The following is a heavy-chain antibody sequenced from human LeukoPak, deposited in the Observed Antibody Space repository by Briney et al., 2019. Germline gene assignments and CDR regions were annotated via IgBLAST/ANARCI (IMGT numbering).Heavy chain of an antibody. J-gene: IGHJ4*02. CDR2: ISAYNGNT. CDR1: GYTFTSYG. V-gene: IGHV1-18*01. D-gene: IGHD3-22*01. CDR3: ASYDSSGAHFDY. Sequence: ASVKVSCRASGYTFTSYGISWVRQAPGQGLEWMGWISAYNGNTNYAQKLQGRVTMTTGTSTSTAYMELRSLRSDDTAVYYCASYDSSGAHFDYWGQGTLVTVSS.